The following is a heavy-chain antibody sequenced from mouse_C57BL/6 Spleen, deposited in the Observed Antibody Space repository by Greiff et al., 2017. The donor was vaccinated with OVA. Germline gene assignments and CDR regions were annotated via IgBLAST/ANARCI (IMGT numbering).Heavy chain of an antibody. CDR2: IDPETGGT. D-gene: IGHD1-1*01. J-gene: IGHJ2*01. Sequence: QVQLQQSGAELVRPGASVTLSCKASGYPFPSSSLPFLTPTPLPGLYLIGAIDPETGGTAYNQKFKGKAILTADKSSSTAYMELRSRTSEDSAVYYCTRNSPYYYGFDYWGQGTTLTVSS. CDR1: GYPFPSSS. CDR3: TRNSPYYYGFDY. V-gene: IGHV1-15*01.